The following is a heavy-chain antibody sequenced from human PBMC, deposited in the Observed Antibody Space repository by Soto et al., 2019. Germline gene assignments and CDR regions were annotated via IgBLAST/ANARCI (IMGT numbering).Heavy chain of an antibody. D-gene: IGHD2-2*01. J-gene: IGHJ6*02. CDR2: ISAYNGNT. CDR3: ARDLLVVPAATGSAIYYYYGMDV. Sequence: ASVKVSCKASGYTFTSYGISWVRQAPGQGLEWMGWISAYNGNTNYAQKLQGRVTMTTDTSTSTAYMELRGLRSDDTAVYYCARDLLVVPAATGSAIYYYYGMDVGGQGTRVTVS. V-gene: IGHV1-18*01. CDR1: GYTFTSYG.